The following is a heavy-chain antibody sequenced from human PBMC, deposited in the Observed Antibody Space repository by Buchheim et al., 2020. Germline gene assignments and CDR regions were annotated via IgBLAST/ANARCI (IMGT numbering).Heavy chain of an antibody. CDR1: GGSISSYY. CDR3: ARGIAVAGYYYYYYMDV. Sequence: QVQLQESGPGLVKPSETLSLTCTVSGGSISSYYWSWIREPPGKGLEWIGYIYYSGSTNYNPSLKSRVTISVDTSKNQFSLKLSSVTAADTAVYCWARGIAVAGYYYYYYMDVWAKGP. V-gene: IGHV4-59*01. D-gene: IGHD6-19*01. CDR2: IYYSGST. J-gene: IGHJ6*03.